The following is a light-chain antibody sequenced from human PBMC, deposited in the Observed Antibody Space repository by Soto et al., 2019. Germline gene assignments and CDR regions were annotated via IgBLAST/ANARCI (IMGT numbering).Light chain of an antibody. CDR1: SSNLGAGYD. CDR3: QAYDYSLTASV. J-gene: IGLJ3*02. Sequence: QSVLTQPPSVSGAPGQRVTLSCTGNSSNLGAGYDVHWYQQLPGAAPKLVIFGNRHRPSGVPERFSGSKSGTSASLAITGLQSEDEADYYCQAYDYSLTASVFGGGTKLTVL. CDR2: GNR. V-gene: IGLV1-40*01.